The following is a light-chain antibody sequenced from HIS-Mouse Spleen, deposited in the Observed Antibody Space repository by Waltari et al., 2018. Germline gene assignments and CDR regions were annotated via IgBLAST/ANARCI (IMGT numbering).Light chain of an antibody. CDR1: SSNIGSNY. CDR3: AAWDDSLSGWV. Sequence: QSVLTQPHSASGTPGQRVTISCSGSSSNIGSNYVSWYQQLPGTAPKLLIYRNNQRPSGVPDRFSGSKSGTSASLAISGLRSEDEADYYCAAWDDSLSGWVFGGGTKLTVL. J-gene: IGLJ3*02. CDR2: RNN. V-gene: IGLV1-47*01.